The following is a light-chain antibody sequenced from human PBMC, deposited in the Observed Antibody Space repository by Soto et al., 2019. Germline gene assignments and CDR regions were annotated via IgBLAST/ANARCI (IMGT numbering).Light chain of an antibody. CDR1: QTVTGA. CDR3: HQYNDWPPYT. J-gene: IGKJ2*01. CDR2: GAS. V-gene: IGKV3-15*01. Sequence: EIVMTQSPATLSVSPGERATLSCRASQTVTGALAWYQQKPGQAPRLLLYGASTRATGVPDRFSGSGSGTDFTLTIGSLQSEDFAVYYCHQYNDWPPYTFGQGTNVEIK.